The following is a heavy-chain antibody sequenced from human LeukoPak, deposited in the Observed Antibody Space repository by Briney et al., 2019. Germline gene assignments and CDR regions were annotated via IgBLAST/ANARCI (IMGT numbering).Heavy chain of an antibody. J-gene: IGHJ5*02. CDR3: ASGSGSEGRDWFDP. D-gene: IGHD3-10*01. V-gene: IGHV1-8*01. CDR1: GYTFINHD. CDR2: MNSNSGNT. Sequence: ASVKVSCKASGYTFINHDINWMRQATGQGLEWMGWMNSNSGNTGYAQKFQGRVTMTRDTSISTAYMELSSLRSEDTAVYYCASGSGSEGRDWFDPWGQGTLVTVSS.